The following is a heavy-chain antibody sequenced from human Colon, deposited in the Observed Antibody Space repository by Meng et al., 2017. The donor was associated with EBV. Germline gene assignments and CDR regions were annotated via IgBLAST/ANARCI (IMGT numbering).Heavy chain of an antibody. Sequence: VEPMPTLSVTCACTSCANTSSNYYWSWIRQPPGKGLEWIGLIHHSGSTYYNAHKKSRISIIVDTTKTQIFLMLNSSTAADKTVYYCGSIDHIARLDNFDYWGQGTLVTVSS. D-gene: IGHD2-21*01. V-gene: IGHV4-30-4*02. CDR3: GSIDHIARLDNFDY. CDR1: SCANTSSNYY. CDR2: IHHSGST. J-gene: IGHJ4*02.